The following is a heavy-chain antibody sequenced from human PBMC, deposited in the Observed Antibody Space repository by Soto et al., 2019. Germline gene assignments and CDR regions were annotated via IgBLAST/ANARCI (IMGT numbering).Heavy chain of an antibody. V-gene: IGHV1-45*02. CDR3: ARLSRGADAFDI. J-gene: IGHJ3*02. D-gene: IGHD5-12*01. CDR1: GYTFTYRY. Sequence: QMQLVQSGAEVKKTGSSVKVSCKASGYTFTYRYLHWVRQAPGQALEWMGWITPFNGNTNYAQKFQDRVTITRDRSMSTAYMELSSLRSEDTAMYYCARLSRGADAFDIWGQGTMVTVSS. CDR2: ITPFNGNT.